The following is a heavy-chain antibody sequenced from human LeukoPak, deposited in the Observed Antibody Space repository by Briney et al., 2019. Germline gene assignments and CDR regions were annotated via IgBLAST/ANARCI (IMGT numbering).Heavy chain of an antibody. CDR2: ISYDGSKK. CDR1: GFTFSSYT. Sequence: PGKSLRLSCAASGFTFSSYTMHWVRQAPGKGLEWVALISYDGSKKYYAESVKGRFTVSRDNSKNTLSLQMNSLRAEDTAVYYCAKDGSSGWSYYFDYWGQGTLVTVSS. CDR3: AKDGSSGWSYYFDY. D-gene: IGHD6-19*01. J-gene: IGHJ4*02. V-gene: IGHV3-30*04.